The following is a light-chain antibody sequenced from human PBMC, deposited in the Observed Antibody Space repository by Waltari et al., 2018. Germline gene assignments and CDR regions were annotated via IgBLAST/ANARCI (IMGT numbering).Light chain of an antibody. Sequence: QSALTQPASVSGSPGQSITISCTGTSNDVGGYNYVSWYQQHPGKAPKLMIYDVSDRPSGVSTRFSGSKSGSTASLTISGLQAEDEAEYYCTSYATGSSYIFGGGTKVTVL. V-gene: IGLV2-14*03. CDR2: DVS. CDR3: TSYATGSSYI. CDR1: SNDVGGYNY. J-gene: IGLJ1*01.